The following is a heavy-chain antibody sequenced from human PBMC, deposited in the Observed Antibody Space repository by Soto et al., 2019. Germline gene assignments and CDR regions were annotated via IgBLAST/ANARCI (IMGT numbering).Heavy chain of an antibody. CDR3: ARDQRTKRGHSGSFDY. CDR2: IIPIFGTA. Sequence: ASVKVSCQASGGTFSSYAISWVRQAPGQGLEWMGGIIPIFGTANYAQKFQGRVTITADESTSTAYMERSSLRSEDTAVYYCARDQRTKRGHSGSFDYWGQGTLVTVSS. D-gene: IGHD5-12*01. J-gene: IGHJ4*02. CDR1: GGTFSSYA. V-gene: IGHV1-69*13.